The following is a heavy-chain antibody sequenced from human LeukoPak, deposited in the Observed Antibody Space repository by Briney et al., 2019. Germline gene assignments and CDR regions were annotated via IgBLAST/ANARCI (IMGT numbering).Heavy chain of an antibody. CDR2: IYYSGST. Sequence: SETLSLTCTVSGGSISSSSYYWGWIRQPPGKGLEWIGSIYYSGSTYYNPSLKSRVTISVDTSKNQFSLKLSSVTAADTAVYYCARWGMTTVTLNWFDPWGQGTLVTVSS. J-gene: IGHJ5*02. CDR3: ARWGMTTVTLNWFDP. CDR1: GGSISSSSYY. V-gene: IGHV4-39*01. D-gene: IGHD4-17*01.